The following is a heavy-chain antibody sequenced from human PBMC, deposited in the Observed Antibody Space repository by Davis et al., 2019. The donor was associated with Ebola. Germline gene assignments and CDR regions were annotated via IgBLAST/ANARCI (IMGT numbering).Heavy chain of an antibody. CDR3: AKVDCSGGSCYGMDV. Sequence: GESLKISCAASGFTFSSYEMSWVRQAPGKGLEWVSYISSSGSTIYYADSVKARFTISRDNSKNTLYLQMNSLRAEDTAVYYCAKVDCSGGSCYGMDVWGQGTTVTVSS. J-gene: IGHJ6*02. CDR2: ISSSGSTI. V-gene: IGHV3-48*03. D-gene: IGHD2-15*01. CDR1: GFTFSSYE.